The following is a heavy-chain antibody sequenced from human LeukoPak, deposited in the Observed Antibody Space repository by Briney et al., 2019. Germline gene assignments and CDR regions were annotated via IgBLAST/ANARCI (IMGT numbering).Heavy chain of an antibody. CDR1: GFTFSSYS. J-gene: IGHJ4*02. V-gene: IGHV3-21*01. CDR2: ISSSSYI. D-gene: IGHD3-10*01. CDR3: ARDPYYYGSGSYGEQSDY. Sequence: PGGSLRLSCAASGFTFSSYSMNWVRQAPGKGLEWVSSISSSSYIYYADSVKGRFTISRDNAKNSLYLQMNSLRAEDTAVYYCARDPYYYGSGSYGEQSDYWGQGTLVTVSS.